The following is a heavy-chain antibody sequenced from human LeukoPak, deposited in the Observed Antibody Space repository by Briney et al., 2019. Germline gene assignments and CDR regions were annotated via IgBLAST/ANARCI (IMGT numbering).Heavy chain of an antibody. Sequence: GRSLRLSCAASGFTFSSIWMHWVRQTPGKGLVWVSRMNSDASTTNYADSVKGRFTVSRDNAKNTLFLQMNNLRAEDTAVYYCATAGRYYLDNWGQGTLVTVSS. J-gene: IGHJ4*02. CDR2: MNSDASTT. V-gene: IGHV3-74*01. CDR1: GFTFSSIW. CDR3: ATAGRYYLDN.